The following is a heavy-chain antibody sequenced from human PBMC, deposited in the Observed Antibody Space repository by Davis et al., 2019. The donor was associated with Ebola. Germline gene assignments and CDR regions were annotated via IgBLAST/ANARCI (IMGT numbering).Heavy chain of an antibody. D-gene: IGHD6-19*01. CDR2: ISAYNGNT. V-gene: IGHV1-18*01. CDR3: ANSAPHRGGWYADGMDV. J-gene: IGHJ6*02. Sequence: ASVPVSCKASRGTFSRYGISWVRQAPGQGLEWMGWISAYNGNTNYAQKLQGRVTMPTDTSTSTAYMELRSLSSDDTAVYYCANSAPHRGGWYADGMDVWGQGTTVTVSS. CDR1: RGTFSRYG.